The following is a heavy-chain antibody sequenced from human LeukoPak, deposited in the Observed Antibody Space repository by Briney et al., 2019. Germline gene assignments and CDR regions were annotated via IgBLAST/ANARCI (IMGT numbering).Heavy chain of an antibody. V-gene: IGHV3-21*01. CDR3: ARDSRGEPYDY. D-gene: IGHD1-14*01. J-gene: IGHJ4*02. Sequence: GSLRLSCAASGFTFSSYSMNWVRQAPGKGLEGVSSISSSSSYIYYADSVKGRFTISRDNAKNSLYLQMKSLRAEDTAVYYCARDSRGEPYDYWGQGTLVIGSS. CDR1: GFTFSSYS. CDR2: ISSSSSYI.